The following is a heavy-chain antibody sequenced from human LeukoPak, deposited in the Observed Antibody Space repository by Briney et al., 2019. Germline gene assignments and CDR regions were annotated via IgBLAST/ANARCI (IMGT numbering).Heavy chain of an antibody. Sequence: GGSLRLSCAASGFTFSSYAMHWVRQAPGKGLEWVAVISYDGSNKYYADSVKGRFTISRDNSKNTLYLQMNSLRAEDTAVYYCAKVLEQWLPRDYWGQGTLVTVSS. CDR1: GFTFSSYA. V-gene: IGHV3-30*04. CDR2: ISYDGSNK. CDR3: AKVLEQWLPRDY. D-gene: IGHD6-19*01. J-gene: IGHJ4*02.